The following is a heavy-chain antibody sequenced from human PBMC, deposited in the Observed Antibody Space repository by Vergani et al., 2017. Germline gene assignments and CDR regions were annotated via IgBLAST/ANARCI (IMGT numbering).Heavy chain of an antibody. D-gene: IGHD1-1*01. CDR3: ATKSCGTPGCQIGYFRE. V-gene: IGHV3-30*03. J-gene: IGHJ1*01. Sequence: VQLLESGGGLVQPGGSLRLSCAASGFTFSTSAMNWVRQAPGKGLEWVAVISYDGTQKYYADSVKGRFTISRDNSKSTLYLQMNSLRTEDTAVYYCATKSCGTPGCQIGYFREWGQGTLVTVSS. CDR2: ISYDGTQK. CDR1: GFTFSTSA.